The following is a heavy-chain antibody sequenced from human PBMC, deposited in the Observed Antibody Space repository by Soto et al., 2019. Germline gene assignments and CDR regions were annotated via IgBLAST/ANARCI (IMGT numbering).Heavy chain of an antibody. Sequence: QAQLVQSGAEVRKPGASVKVSCKASGYTFYSHSISWVRQAPGQGLEWMGRINADYGNTQYAQKFRGRVTMTTDTSTTTVYMELTNLRSDDTAVYYCARCIQGDYYYGMDVWGQGTTVTLSS. J-gene: IGHJ6*02. CDR1: GYTFYSHS. CDR2: INADYGNT. D-gene: IGHD5-18*01. CDR3: ARCIQGDYYYGMDV. V-gene: IGHV1-18*01.